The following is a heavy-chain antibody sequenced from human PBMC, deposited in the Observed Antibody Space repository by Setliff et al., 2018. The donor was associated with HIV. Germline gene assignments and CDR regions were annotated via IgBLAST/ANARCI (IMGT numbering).Heavy chain of an antibody. J-gene: IGHJ3*02. D-gene: IGHD3-10*01. CDR2: SGNGGII. Sequence: GGSLRLSCAASGFPFSAYAFSWVRQAPGKGLEWVSTSGNGGIIVYTDSVKGRFTMSRDNSKNTLYLQMSSLRDEDTAVYYCAKVLEFGIDAFDIWGQGTVVTVSS. CDR1: GFPFSAYA. V-gene: IGHV3-23*01. CDR3: AKVLEFGIDAFDI.